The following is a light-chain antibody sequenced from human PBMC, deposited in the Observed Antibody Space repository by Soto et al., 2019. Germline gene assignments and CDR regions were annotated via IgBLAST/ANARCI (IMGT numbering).Light chain of an antibody. CDR1: QSVDSN. CDR3: QQYNSYWT. CDR2: GAS. Sequence: EILMTQSPATLSVSPGERATLSCRASQSVDSNLAWYQQKPCQAPRLLLYGASTRATGISARFSGSGAWTEFTLTISSLQPDDFATYYCQQYNSYWTFGQGTKVDI. V-gene: IGKV3-15*01. J-gene: IGKJ1*01.